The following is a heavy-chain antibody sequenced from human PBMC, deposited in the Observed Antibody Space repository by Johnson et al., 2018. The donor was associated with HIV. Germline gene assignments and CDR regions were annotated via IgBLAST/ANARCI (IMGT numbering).Heavy chain of an antibody. D-gene: IGHD2-2*01. CDR2: ISYDGGIK. V-gene: IGHV3-30*19. Sequence: QVQLVESGGGVVQPGRSLRLSCAASGFTFSSYGMHWVRQAPGKGLEWVAVISYDGGIKYDADSVKGRFTISRDNSKNTLYLQMNSLRAEDTAVYYCAKDETSHWRAFDIWGQGTMVTVSS. CDR1: GFTFSSYG. J-gene: IGHJ3*02. CDR3: AKDETSHWRAFDI.